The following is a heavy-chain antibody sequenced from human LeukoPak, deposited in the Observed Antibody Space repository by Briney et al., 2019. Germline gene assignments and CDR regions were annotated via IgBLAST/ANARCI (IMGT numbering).Heavy chain of an antibody. J-gene: IGHJ4*02. D-gene: IGHD5-12*01. CDR2: IYPGDSDT. CDR3: ARLEDGGYSGYDLPDY. Sequence: GASLKISCQGSGYSFTSYWIGWVRPLPGKGLEWMGIIYPGDSDTRYSPSFQGQVTISADKSISTAYLQWSSLKASDTAMYYCARLEDGGYSGYDLPDYWGQGTLVTVSS. V-gene: IGHV5-51*01. CDR1: GYSFTSYW.